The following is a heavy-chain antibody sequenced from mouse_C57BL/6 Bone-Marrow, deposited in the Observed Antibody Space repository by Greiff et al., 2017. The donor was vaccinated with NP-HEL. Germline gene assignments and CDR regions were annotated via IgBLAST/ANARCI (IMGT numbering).Heavy chain of an antibody. J-gene: IGHJ3*01. V-gene: IGHV5-6*01. D-gene: IGHD4-1*01. CDR3: ARHRTGSAWFAY. CDR2: ISSGGSYT. Sequence: EVKLMESGGDLVKPGGSLKLSCAASGFTFSSYGMSWVRQTPDKRLEWVATISSGGSYTYYPDSVKGRFTISRDNAKNTLYLQMSSLKSEDTAMYYCARHRTGSAWFAYWGQGTLVTVSA. CDR1: GFTFSSYG.